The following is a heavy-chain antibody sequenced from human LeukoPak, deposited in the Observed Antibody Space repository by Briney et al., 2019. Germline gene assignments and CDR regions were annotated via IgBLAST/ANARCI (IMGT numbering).Heavy chain of an antibody. J-gene: IGHJ6*03. V-gene: IGHV1-69*05. Sequence: ASVKVSCKASGGTFSSYAISWVRQAPGQGLEWMGGIIPIFGTANYAQKFQGRVTITTDESTSTAYMELSSLRSEDTAVYYCARSIAAADDYYYMDVWGKGTTVTVSS. D-gene: IGHD6-13*01. CDR2: IIPIFGTA. CDR3: ARSIAAADDYYYMDV. CDR1: GGTFSSYA.